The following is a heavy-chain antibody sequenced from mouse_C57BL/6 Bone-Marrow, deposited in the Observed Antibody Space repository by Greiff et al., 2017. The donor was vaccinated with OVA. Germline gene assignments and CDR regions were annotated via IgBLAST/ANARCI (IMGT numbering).Heavy chain of an antibody. D-gene: IGHD6-1*01. CDR1: GFSLTSYG. CDR3: ARMGGARYFDV. V-gene: IGHV2-2*01. CDR2: IWSGGST. J-gene: IGHJ1*03. Sequence: QVQLKESGPGLVQPSQSLSITCTVSGFSLTSYGVHWVRQSPGKGLEWLGVIWSGGSTDYNAAFISRLSISKDNSKSQVFFKMNSLQADYTAIYDCARMGGARYFDVWGTGTTVTVSS.